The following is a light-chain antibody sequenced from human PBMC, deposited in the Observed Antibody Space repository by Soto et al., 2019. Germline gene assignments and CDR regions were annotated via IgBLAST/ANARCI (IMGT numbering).Light chain of an antibody. Sequence: QSALTQPPSASGSLGQSVTISCTGTSSDVGGYNFVSWYRQYPGKAPKLIIYEVTKRPSGVPDRFSGSRSANTASLTLSGLQAEDEADYYCGSYAGSNSWVFGGGTKLTVL. V-gene: IGLV2-8*01. J-gene: IGLJ3*02. CDR2: EVT. CDR3: GSYAGSNSWV. CDR1: SSDVGGYNF.